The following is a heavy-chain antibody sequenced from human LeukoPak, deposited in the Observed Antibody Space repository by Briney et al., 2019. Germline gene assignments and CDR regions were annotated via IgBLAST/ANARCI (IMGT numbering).Heavy chain of an antibody. CDR1: GFTFSKYA. Sequence: HPGGSLRLSCAASGFTFSKYAMSWVRQAPEKGLEWVSALGISGAYTYYADSVKGRFTISSDISKNTLYLQMSSLRAEDTAVYYCAKVHPPYDSSGYHYFDNWGQGTLVTVSS. V-gene: IGHV3-23*01. CDR3: AKVHPPYDSSGYHYFDN. J-gene: IGHJ4*02. D-gene: IGHD3-22*01. CDR2: LGISGAYT.